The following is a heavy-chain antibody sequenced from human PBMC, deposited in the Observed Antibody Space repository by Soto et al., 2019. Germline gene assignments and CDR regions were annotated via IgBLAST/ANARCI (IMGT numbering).Heavy chain of an antibody. Sequence: EVQLVESGGGVVRPGGSLRLSCAASGFTFDDYGMSWVRQAPGKGLEWVSGINWNGGSTGYADSVKGRFTISRDNAKNFLDLQMNRMRAEDTALYYCARDVPSLYSRGWYYFDYWGQGTLVTVCS. V-gene: IGHV3-20*04. CDR3: ARDVPSLYSRGWYYFDY. D-gene: IGHD6-19*01. CDR2: INWNGGST. J-gene: IGHJ4*02. CDR1: GFTFDDYG.